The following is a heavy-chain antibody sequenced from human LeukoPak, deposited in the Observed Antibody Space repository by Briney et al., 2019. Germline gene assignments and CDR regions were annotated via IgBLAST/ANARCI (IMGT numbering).Heavy chain of an antibody. V-gene: IGHV4-59*01. CDR2: IYYSGST. CDR1: GGSISSYY. Sequence: SETLSLTCTVSGGSISSYYWSWIRQPPGKGLEWIGYIYYSGSTNYNPSLKSRVTISVDTSKNQFSLKLSSVTAADTAVYYCAGDAGIEQGSYGRNDYFDYWGQGTLVTVSS. D-gene: IGHD1-26*01. CDR3: AGDAGIEQGSYGRNDYFDY. J-gene: IGHJ4*02.